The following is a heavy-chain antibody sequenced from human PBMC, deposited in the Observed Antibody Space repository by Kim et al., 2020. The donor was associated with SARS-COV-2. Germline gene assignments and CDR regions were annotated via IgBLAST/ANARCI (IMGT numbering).Heavy chain of an antibody. CDR3: AREGPFLVQGPLWFGELLYYFDY. V-gene: IGHV3-21*01. D-gene: IGHD3-10*01. CDR2: ISSSSSYI. CDR1: GFTFSSYS. Sequence: GGSLRLSCAASGFTFSSYSMNWVRQAPGKGLEWVSSISSSSSYIYYADSVKGRFTISRDNAKNSLYLQMNSLRAEDTAVYYCAREGPFLVQGPLWFGELLYYFDYWGQGTLVTVSS. J-gene: IGHJ4*02.